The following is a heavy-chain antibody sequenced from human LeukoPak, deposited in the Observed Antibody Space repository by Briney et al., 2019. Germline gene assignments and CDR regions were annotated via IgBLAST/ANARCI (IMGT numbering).Heavy chain of an antibody. Sequence: PGGSLRLSCAASGFTFSSYAMSWVRQAPGKGLEWVSAISGSGGSTYYADSVKGRFTISRDNSKNTLYLQMNSLRAEDTAVYYCEKGDYGSGSRYYFDYWGQGTLVTVSS. V-gene: IGHV3-23*01. CDR2: ISGSGGST. CDR1: GFTFSSYA. D-gene: IGHD3-10*01. CDR3: EKGDYGSGSRYYFDY. J-gene: IGHJ4*02.